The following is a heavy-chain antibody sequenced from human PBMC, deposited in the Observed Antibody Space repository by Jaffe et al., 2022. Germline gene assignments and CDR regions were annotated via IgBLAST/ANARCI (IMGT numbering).Heavy chain of an antibody. V-gene: IGHV1-46*03. Sequence: QVQLVQSGAEVKKPGASVKVSCKASGYTFTSYYMHWVRQAPGQGLEWMGIINPSGGSTSYAQKFQGRVTMTRDTSTSTVYMELSSLRSEDTAVYYCARGGRFLEWLSPHDAFDIWGQGTMVTVSS. CDR2: INPSGGST. CDR3: ARGGRFLEWLSPHDAFDI. J-gene: IGHJ3*02. D-gene: IGHD3-3*01. CDR1: GYTFTSYY.